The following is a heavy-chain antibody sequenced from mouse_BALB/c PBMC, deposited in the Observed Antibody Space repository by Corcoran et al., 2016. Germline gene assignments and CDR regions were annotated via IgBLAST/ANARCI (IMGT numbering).Heavy chain of an antibody. CDR1: GYTFTDYS. J-gene: IGHJ2*01. CDR2: INTETGEP. CDR3: AIGTDY. V-gene: IGHV9-2-1*01. D-gene: IGHD3-1*01. Sequence: QIQLVQSGPELKKPGETVKISCKASGYTFTDYSMHWVKQAPGKGVKWMGWINTETGEPTYADALKGRFAFSLEPSASNASLQINNLKNEDTATSFCAIGTDYWGQGTTLTFSA.